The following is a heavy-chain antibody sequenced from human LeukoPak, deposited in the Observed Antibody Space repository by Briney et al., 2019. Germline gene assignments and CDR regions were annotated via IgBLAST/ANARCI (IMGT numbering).Heavy chain of an antibody. CDR1: GGSISSDTYY. V-gene: IGHV4-61*02. CDR3: AGTRRYCSGGSCYNWFDP. D-gene: IGHD2-15*01. J-gene: IGHJ5*02. CDR2: IYASGNS. Sequence: SQTLSLTCTVSGGSISSDTYYWSWIRQPAGKGLELIGRIYASGNSNYNASLKSRVTISIDTSKNQFSLRLNSVIATDTAVYYCAGTRRYCSGGSCYNWFDPWGQGILVTVSS.